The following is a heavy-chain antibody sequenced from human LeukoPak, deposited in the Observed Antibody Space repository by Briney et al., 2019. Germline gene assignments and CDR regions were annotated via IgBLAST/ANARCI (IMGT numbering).Heavy chain of an antibody. CDR1: GGSISSYY. D-gene: IGHD3-16*01. Sequence: SETLSLTCTVSGGSISSYYWSWIRQPPGKGLEWIGYIYYSGSTNYNPSLKSRVTISVDTSKNQFSLKLSSVTAVDTAVYYCARDQGGLMTAPYFDYWGQGTLVTVSS. V-gene: IGHV4-59*01. J-gene: IGHJ4*02. CDR3: ARDQGGLMTAPYFDY. CDR2: IYYSGST.